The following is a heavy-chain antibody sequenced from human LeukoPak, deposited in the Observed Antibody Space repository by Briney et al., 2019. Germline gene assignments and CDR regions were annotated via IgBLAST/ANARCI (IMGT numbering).Heavy chain of an antibody. CDR2: ISAYNGNT. V-gene: IGHV1-18*01. CDR3: ARERTYYDSSGNWFDP. Sequence: ASVKVSCKASGYTFTSYGISWVRQATGQGLEWMGLISAYNGNTNYAQRLQGRVTMTTDTSTSTAYMELRSLRSDDTAVYYCARERTYYDSSGNWFDPWGQGTLVTVSS. J-gene: IGHJ5*02. D-gene: IGHD3-22*01. CDR1: GYTFTSYG.